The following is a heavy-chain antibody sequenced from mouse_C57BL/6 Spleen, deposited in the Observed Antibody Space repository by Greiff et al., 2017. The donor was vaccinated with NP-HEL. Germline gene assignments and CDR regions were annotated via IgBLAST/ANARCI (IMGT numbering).Heavy chain of an antibody. D-gene: IGHD2-4*01. CDR3: ARCADYDVPMDY. V-gene: IGHV1-55*01. Sequence: QVQLQQSGAELVKPGASVKMSCKASGYTFTSYWITWVKQRPGQGLEWIGDIYPGSGSTNYNEKFKSKATLTVDTSSSTAYMQLSSLTSEDSAVYYCARCADYDVPMDYWGQGTSVTVSS. J-gene: IGHJ4*01. CDR2: IYPGSGST. CDR1: GYTFTSYW.